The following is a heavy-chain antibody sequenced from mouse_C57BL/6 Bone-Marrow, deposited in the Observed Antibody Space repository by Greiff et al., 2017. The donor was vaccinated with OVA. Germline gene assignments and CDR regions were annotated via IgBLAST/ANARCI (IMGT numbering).Heavy chain of an antibody. V-gene: IGHV1-9*01. Sequence: QVQLQQSGAELMKPGASVKLSCKATGYTFTGYWIEWVKQRPGHGLEWIGEILPGSGSTNYNEKFKGKATFTADTSSNTAYMQLSSLTTEDSAIYYCAREGALYYGNSAWFAYWGQGTLVTVSA. CDR1: GYTFTGYW. CDR3: AREGALYYGNSAWFAY. CDR2: ILPGSGST. J-gene: IGHJ3*01. D-gene: IGHD2-1*01.